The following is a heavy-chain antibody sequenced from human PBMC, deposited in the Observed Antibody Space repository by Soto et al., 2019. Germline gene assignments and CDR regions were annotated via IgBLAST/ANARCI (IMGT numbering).Heavy chain of an antibody. J-gene: IGHJ5*02. Sequence: SETLSLTCTVSGGSISSYYWSWIRQPPGKGLEWIGYIYYSGSTNYNPSLKGPVTISVDTSKNQFSLKLSSVTAADTAVYYCARNRPYCGGDCYFDPWGQGTLVTVSS. CDR2: IYYSGST. V-gene: IGHV4-59*08. CDR1: GGSISSYY. D-gene: IGHD2-21*01. CDR3: ARNRPYCGGDCYFDP.